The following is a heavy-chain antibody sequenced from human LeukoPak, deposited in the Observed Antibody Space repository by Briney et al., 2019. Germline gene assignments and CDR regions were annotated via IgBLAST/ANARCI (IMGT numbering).Heavy chain of an antibody. Sequence: GASVKVSCKVSGYTLTELTMHWVRQAPGKGLEWMEGFDPEDGETIYAQKFQGRVTMTEDTSTDTAYMELSSLRSEDTAVYYCATEAISRYYFDYWGQGTLVTVSS. V-gene: IGHV1-24*01. J-gene: IGHJ4*02. D-gene: IGHD3-3*01. CDR1: GYTLTELT. CDR3: ATEAISRYYFDY. CDR2: FDPEDGET.